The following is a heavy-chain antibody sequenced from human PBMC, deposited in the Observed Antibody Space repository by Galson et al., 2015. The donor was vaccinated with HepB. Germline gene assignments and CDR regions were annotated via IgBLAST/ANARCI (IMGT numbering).Heavy chain of an antibody. J-gene: IGHJ3*02. Sequence: SLRLSCAASGFSFSSYWMSWVRQAPGKGLEWVANIKQDGSEKYYVDSVKGRFTISRDNAKNSLYLQMNSLRAEDTAVYYCARLITEPAGRYIRGLAFDIWGQGTMVTVSS. V-gene: IGHV3-7*01. D-gene: IGHD2-2*01. CDR1: GFSFSSYW. CDR2: IKQDGSEK. CDR3: ARLITEPAGRYIRGLAFDI.